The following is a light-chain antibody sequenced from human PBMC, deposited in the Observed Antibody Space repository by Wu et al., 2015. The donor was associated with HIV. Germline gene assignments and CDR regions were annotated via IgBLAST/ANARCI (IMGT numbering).Light chain of an antibody. CDR2: DTS. J-gene: IGKJ4*01. Sequence: EIVLTQSPGTLSLSPGERTTLSCRASQNINNNLAWYQQKPGQAPRLLIYDTSTRATSISARFSGSGSGTEFTLTISNLQSEDFAVYYCQHYNNWPPLTFGGGTKVEIK. CDR1: QNINNN. CDR3: QHYNNWPPLT. V-gene: IGKV3-15*01.